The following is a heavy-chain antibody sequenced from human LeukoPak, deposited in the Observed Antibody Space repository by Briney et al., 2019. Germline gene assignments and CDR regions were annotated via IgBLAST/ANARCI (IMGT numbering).Heavy chain of an antibody. D-gene: IGHD5-18*01. CDR1: GGSFSGYF. J-gene: IGHJ4*02. Sequence: SETLSLTCAVYGGSFSGYFWSWIRQPPGKGLEWIGEINHSGNTDYNPSLKSRVTISVDTSKNQFSLNLSSVTAADTAVYYCARGTSGYSYGYPNFDYWGQGTLVTVSS. CDR3: ARGTSGYSYGYPNFDY. CDR2: INHSGNT. V-gene: IGHV4-34*01.